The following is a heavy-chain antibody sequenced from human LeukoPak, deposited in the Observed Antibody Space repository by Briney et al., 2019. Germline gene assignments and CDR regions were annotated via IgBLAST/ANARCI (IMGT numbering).Heavy chain of an antibody. Sequence: PGGSLRLSCATSGFTFSTYALSWVRQAPGKGLEWVSGFSGSGGSTYYADSVKGRFTISRDYSRNTLYLQMNSLRAEDTAIYYCAKRGYTCLTGVCFTDYYIDVWGNGTTVTVSS. CDR2: FSGSGGST. D-gene: IGHD2-8*01. V-gene: IGHV3-23*01. J-gene: IGHJ6*03. CDR1: GFTFSTYA. CDR3: AKRGYTCLTGVCFTDYYIDV.